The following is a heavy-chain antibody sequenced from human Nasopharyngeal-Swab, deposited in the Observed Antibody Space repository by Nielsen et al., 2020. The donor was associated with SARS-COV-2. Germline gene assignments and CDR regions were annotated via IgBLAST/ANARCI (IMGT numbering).Heavy chain of an antibody. CDR1: GYTFTGYY. V-gene: IGHV1-2*06. J-gene: IGHJ4*02. CDR2: INPNSGGT. D-gene: IGHD3-22*01. Sequence: ASVKVSCKASGYTFTGYYMHWVRQAPGQGLEWMGRINPNSGGTNYAQKFQGRVTMTRDTSIGTAYMELSRLRSDDTAVYYCARGPLYYYDSENHFDYWGQGTLVTVSS. CDR3: ARGPLYYYDSENHFDY.